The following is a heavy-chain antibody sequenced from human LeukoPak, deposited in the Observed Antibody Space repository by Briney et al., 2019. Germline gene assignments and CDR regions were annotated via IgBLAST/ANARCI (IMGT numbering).Heavy chain of an antibody. CDR2: INPNSGGI. CDR1: GYTFTGYY. CDR3: ARDQIDTKGYSYGYYFDY. J-gene: IGHJ4*02. V-gene: IGHV1-2*02. D-gene: IGHD5-18*01. Sequence: ASVKVSCKASGYTFTGYYMHWVRQAPGQGLEWMGWINPNSGGINYAQKFQGGVAMTRDTSISTAYMELSRLRSDDTAVYYCARDQIDTKGYSYGYYFDYWGQGTLVTVSS.